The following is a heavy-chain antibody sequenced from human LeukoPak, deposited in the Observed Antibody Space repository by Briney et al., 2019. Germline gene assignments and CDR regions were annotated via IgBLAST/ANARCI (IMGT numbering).Heavy chain of an antibody. CDR3: ARRRSDLNWYDP. D-gene: IGHD6-19*01. Sequence: SETLSVTCTVSDDSFSSHNYYWAWIRQPPGKGLERIGGMRYITGDTYFNPSLKSRVTISIDTSKNQISLNLLSVTAADTATYFCARRRSDLNWYDPWGQGTLVTVSS. CDR1: DDSFSSHNYY. J-gene: IGHJ5*02. V-gene: IGHV4-39*07. CDR2: MRYITGDT.